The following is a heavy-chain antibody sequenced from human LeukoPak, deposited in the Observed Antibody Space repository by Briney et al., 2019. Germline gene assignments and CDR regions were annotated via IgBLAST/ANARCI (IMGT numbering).Heavy chain of an antibody. V-gene: IGHV3-7*03. Sequence: GGSLRLSCAASGFMFSSNWMSWVRLAPGKGLEWVANIKEDGTETYYVDSVKGRFTISRDNSKNTLYLQMNSLRAEDTAVYYCARGLAKELDYWGQGTLVTVSS. D-gene: IGHD1-26*01. CDR1: GFMFSSNW. J-gene: IGHJ4*02. CDR3: ARGLAKELDY. CDR2: IKEDGTET.